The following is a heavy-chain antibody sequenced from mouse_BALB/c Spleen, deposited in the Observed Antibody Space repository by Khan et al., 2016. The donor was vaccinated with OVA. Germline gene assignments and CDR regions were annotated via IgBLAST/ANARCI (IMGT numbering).Heavy chain of an antibody. J-gene: IGHJ2*01. V-gene: IGHV1-76*01. Sequence: QVQLKQSGAELVRSGTSVRLSCKTSGYIFTSYWIHWVKQRSGQGLEWIARIYPGTDNTYYNEKYKDKATLTADNSYSTAYLQRSSMTSEDSAVFFCAREEALYYFDYWGQGTTLPVAS. D-gene: IGHD3-2*02. CDR3: AREEALYYFDY. CDR1: GYIFTSYW. CDR2: IYPGTDNT.